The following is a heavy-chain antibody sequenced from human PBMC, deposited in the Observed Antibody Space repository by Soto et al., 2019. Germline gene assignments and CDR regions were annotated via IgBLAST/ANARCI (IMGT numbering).Heavy chain of an antibody. J-gene: IGHJ5*02. Sequence: GGALRLSCAGSGFTFSSYAMTWVRQAPGKGLEWVSVISGSGGSTYFADSVKGRFTVSRDNSKNTLYLQMNSLRVEDTAEYYCAKGSGYSYAYTLRFDPWGQGTLVTGSS. CDR3: AKGSGYSYAYTLRFDP. CDR1: GFTFSSYA. V-gene: IGHV3-23*01. D-gene: IGHD5-18*01. CDR2: ISGSGGST.